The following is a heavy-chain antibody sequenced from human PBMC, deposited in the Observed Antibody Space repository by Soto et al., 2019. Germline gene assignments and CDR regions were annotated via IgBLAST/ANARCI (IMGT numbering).Heavy chain of an antibody. D-gene: IGHD3-10*01. CDR2: INPNTGDT. J-gene: IGHJ6*02. CDR1: GYSFTGYY. Sequence: ASVKVSCKASGYSFTGYYIHWLRQAPGQGPEWMGWINPNTGDTNYAQQFQGWVTMTRDTSISTAYMELSRLKSDDTAVFYCVREGGTLEFSVGDIIRTQHYHYYGMDVWGQGTTVTVSS. CDR3: VREGGTLEFSVGDIIRTQHYHYYGMDV. V-gene: IGHV1-2*04.